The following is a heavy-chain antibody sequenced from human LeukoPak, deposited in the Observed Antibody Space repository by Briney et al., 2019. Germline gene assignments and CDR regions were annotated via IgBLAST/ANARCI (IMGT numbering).Heavy chain of an antibody. CDR1: GFTFSRYW. V-gene: IGHV3-74*01. CDR3: GRGGSYGDY. D-gene: IGHD3-16*01. CDR2: VNPDGSST. Sequence: GGSLRLSCAASGFTFSRYWMHWVRQVPGKGLVWVSRVNPDGSSTTYADSVKGRFTSSRDNAKNTLYLQMNRLRVEDTAVFYCGRGGSYGDYWGQGTLVTVSS. J-gene: IGHJ4*02.